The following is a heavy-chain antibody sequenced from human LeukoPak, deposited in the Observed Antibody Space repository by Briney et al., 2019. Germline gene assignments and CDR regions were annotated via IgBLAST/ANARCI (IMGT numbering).Heavy chain of an antibody. Sequence: GGSLRLSCAASGLTFRNYAMSWVRQAPGKGLEWVSVICANDGNTYYADAVKGRFTISRDNSKDTLYLQMDSLRAEDTAVYYCAKGSGSSCYSPCDYWGQGILVTVSS. V-gene: IGHV3-23*01. CDR1: GLTFRNYA. CDR3: AKGSGSSCYSPCDY. D-gene: IGHD2-15*01. J-gene: IGHJ4*02. CDR2: ICANDGNT.